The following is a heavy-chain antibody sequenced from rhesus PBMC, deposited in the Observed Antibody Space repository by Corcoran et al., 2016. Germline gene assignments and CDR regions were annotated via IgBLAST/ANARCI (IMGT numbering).Heavy chain of an antibody. CDR2: VYGSSVRT. CDR3: ARAYKFWNGSKSGYVDY. CDR1: GGSIRRNY. Sequence: QVQLQESGPGLVKPSATLSLTCTVSGGSIRRNYWSWIRNPPGNGLEWIGYVYGSSVRTNYKPTLNSRVNIAIDTSKNQCYRKLSSVTAADTAGYDCARAYKFWNGSKSGYVDYWGQGVLVTVSS. D-gene: IGHD3-3*01. J-gene: IGHJ4*01. V-gene: IGHV4-165*01.